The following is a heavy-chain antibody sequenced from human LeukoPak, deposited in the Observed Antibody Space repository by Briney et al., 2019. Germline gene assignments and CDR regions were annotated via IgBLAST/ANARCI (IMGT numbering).Heavy chain of an antibody. CDR1: GFTFSSYA. D-gene: IGHD3-22*01. J-gene: IGHJ5*02. Sequence: PGGSLRLSCAASGFTFSSYAMSWVRQAPGKGLEWVSYSSGSGTIYYADSVKGRFTISRDNAQNSLYLQMNSLRVEDTAVYYCARDDLLHRNWFDPWGQGTLVTVSS. CDR2: SSGSGTI. V-gene: IGHV3-48*01. CDR3: ARDDLLHRNWFDP.